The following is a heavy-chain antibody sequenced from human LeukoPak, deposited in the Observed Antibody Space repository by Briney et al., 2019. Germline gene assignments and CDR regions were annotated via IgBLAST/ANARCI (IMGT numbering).Heavy chain of an antibody. D-gene: IGHD6-13*01. CDR1: GGSFSGYY. J-gene: IGHJ4*02. Sequence: TSETLSLTCAVYGGSFSGYYWSWIRQPPGKGLEWIGEINHSGSTNYNPSLKSRVTISVDTSKNQFSLKLSSVTAADTAVYYCATPKIAAAGPTFDYWGQGTLVTVSS. CDR3: ATPKIAAAGPTFDY. CDR2: INHSGST. V-gene: IGHV4-34*01.